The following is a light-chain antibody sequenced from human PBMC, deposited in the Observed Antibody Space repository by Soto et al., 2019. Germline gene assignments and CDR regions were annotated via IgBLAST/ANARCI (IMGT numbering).Light chain of an antibody. J-gene: IGLJ1*01. CDR3: SSYTITSIRSV. CDR1: SSDVGGYKY. CDR2: EVS. Sequence: QSVLTQPASVSGSPGQSITISCTGTSSDVGGYKYVSWYQQHPGRAPKLVIYEVSNRPSGVSNRFSGSKSGNTASLTFSGLQAEDEADYYCSSYTITSIRSVFGTGTKVTVL. V-gene: IGLV2-14*01.